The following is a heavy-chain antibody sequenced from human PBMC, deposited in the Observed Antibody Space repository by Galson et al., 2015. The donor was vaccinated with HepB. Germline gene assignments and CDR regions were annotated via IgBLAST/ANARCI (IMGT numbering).Heavy chain of an antibody. D-gene: IGHD6-13*01. V-gene: IGHV1-69*13. J-gene: IGHJ3*02. CDR1: GGTFSSYA. Sequence: SVKVSCKASGGTFSSYAISWVRQAPGQGLEWMGGIIPIFGTANYAQKFQGRVTITADESTSTAYMELSSLRSEDTAVYYCARVEQQLADDAFDIRGQGTMVTVSS. CDR2: IIPIFGTA. CDR3: ARVEQQLADDAFDI.